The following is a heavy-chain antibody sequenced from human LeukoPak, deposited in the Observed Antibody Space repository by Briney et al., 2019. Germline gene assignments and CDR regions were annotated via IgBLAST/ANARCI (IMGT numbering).Heavy chain of an antibody. CDR1: GASISGSGYY. J-gene: IGHJ4*02. CDR3: VKSGGYGLIDY. D-gene: IGHD1-26*01. CDR2: IYSSGST. V-gene: IGHV4-39*01. Sequence: SETLSLTCAVSGASISGSGYYWGWIRQPPGKGLEWIGNIYSSGSTYYNASLQSRVTTSIDTSKNQFSLRLSSVTAADTAMYYCVKSGGYGLIDYWGQGTRVTVSS.